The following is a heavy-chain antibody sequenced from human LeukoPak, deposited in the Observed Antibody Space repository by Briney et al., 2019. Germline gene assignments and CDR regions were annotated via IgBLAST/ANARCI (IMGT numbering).Heavy chain of an antibody. D-gene: IGHD4-11*01. CDR3: ARDLTVTSTCWFDR. CDR2: ITSTSTYI. Sequence: GGSLRLSCAVAGFTYSSYTMNWVRQAPGKGLEWVSSITSTSTYIYYADSVKGRFTISRDNAKNSLYLQMNSLRAEDTAIYYCARDLTVTSTCWFDRWGQGTLVTVSS. V-gene: IGHV3-21*01. CDR1: GFTYSSYT. J-gene: IGHJ5*02.